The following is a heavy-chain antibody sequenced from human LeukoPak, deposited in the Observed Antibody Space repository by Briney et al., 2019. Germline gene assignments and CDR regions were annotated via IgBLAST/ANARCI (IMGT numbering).Heavy chain of an antibody. J-gene: IGHJ4*02. CDR1: TFTISNYA. CDR2: ISGGSENT. D-gene: IGHD6-13*01. Sequence: GGYLRLSCAASTFTISNYAMSWVRQAPGKGLEWVSSISGGSENTYYTDSVKGRFTISRDNSKNTLNLQMKSLRAEDTAVYYCAKNWAQGSSWWFFFDYWGQGTPVTVSS. V-gene: IGHV3-23*01. CDR3: AKNWAQGSSWWFFFDY.